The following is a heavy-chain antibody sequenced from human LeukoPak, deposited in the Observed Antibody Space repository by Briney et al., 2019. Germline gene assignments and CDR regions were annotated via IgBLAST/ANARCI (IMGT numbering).Heavy chain of an antibody. CDR1: GFTFSSYA. Sequence: GGSLRLSCAASGFTFSSYAMSWVRQAPGKGLEWVSAISGSGGSTYYADSVKGRFTTSRDNSKNTLYLQMNSLRAEDTAVYYCARSLDSSGYLHYFDYWGQGTLVTVSS. CDR2: ISGSGGST. V-gene: IGHV3-23*01. J-gene: IGHJ4*02. D-gene: IGHD6-19*01. CDR3: ARSLDSSGYLHYFDY.